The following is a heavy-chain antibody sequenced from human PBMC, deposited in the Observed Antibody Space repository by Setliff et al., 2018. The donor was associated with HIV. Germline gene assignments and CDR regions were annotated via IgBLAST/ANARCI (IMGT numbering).Heavy chain of an antibody. CDR2: IIPFLNLT. Sequence: SVKVSCKASGGTFGSYAVSWVRQAPGQGLEWVGGIIPFLNLTTYAQKLRGRVTITADTSTSTAYMALSSLKSEDTAIYYCAAYADSAYFYYYMDVWGKGTTVTVS. J-gene: IGHJ6*03. CDR1: GGTFGSYA. V-gene: IGHV1-69*10. CDR3: AAYADSAYFYYYMDV. D-gene: IGHD2-8*01.